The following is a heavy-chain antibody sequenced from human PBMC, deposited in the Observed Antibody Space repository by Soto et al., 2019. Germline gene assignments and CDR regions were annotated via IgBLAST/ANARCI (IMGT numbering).Heavy chain of an antibody. V-gene: IGHV4-30-2*01. CDR3: AKAYSSSWPNAFNI. D-gene: IGHD6-13*01. Sequence: QLQLQESGSGLVKPSQTLSLTCAVSGGSISSGDYPWSWILQPPGKGLEWIGYIYHTGSTYSNPSLKSRVTISVDRSKHQFSLRLSSVTAADTAIYYCAKAYSSSWPNAFNIWGQGTMVTVSS. CDR1: GGSISSGDYP. J-gene: IGHJ3*02. CDR2: IYHTGST.